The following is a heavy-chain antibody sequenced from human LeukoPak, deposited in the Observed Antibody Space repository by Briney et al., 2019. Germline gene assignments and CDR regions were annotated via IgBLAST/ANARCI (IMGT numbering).Heavy chain of an antibody. CDR2: MKPTSGNT. J-gene: IGHJ5*02. V-gene: IGHV1-8*01. Sequence: ASVKVSCKASGYTFTSHDISWVRQATGQGLEWMGWMKPTSGNTGYAQRFQGRVTMTRNTPVSTAYMELSSLRSEDTAVYYCVRLDYRNNREDVNWFDPWGQGTLVTVSS. CDR3: VRLDYRNNREDVNWFDP. D-gene: IGHD4-11*01. CDR1: GYTFTSHD.